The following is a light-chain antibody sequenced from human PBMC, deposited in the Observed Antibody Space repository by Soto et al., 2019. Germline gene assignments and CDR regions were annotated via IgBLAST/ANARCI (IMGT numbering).Light chain of an antibody. Sequence: EIVLTQSPATMSLSPGERATLSCGASESVSYSYVAWYQQKAGLAPRLLIHDASTRASGIPDRFSGSKSGTDFTLTIRGPEPEDAALYYCQQYGSSPITFGHGTRLEIK. CDR2: DAS. J-gene: IGKJ5*01. V-gene: IGKV3D-20*01. CDR3: QQYGSSPIT. CDR1: ESVSYSY.